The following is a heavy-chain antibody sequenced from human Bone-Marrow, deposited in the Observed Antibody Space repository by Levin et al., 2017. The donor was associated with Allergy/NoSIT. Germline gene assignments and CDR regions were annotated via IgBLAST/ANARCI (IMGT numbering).Heavy chain of an antibody. D-gene: IGHD6-6*01. J-gene: IGHJ4*02. V-gene: IGHV3-30-3*01. Sequence: GESLKISCTASGFTFSSYAMHWVRQAPGKGLEWVAVISYDGSNKYYADSVKGRFTISRDNSKNTLYLQMNSLRAEDTAVYYCARDLRSSPGLWGQGTLVTVSS. CDR2: ISYDGSNK. CDR3: ARDLRSSPGL. CDR1: GFTFSSYA.